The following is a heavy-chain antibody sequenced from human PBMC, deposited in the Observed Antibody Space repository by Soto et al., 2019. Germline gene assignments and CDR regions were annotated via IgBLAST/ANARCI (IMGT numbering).Heavy chain of an antibody. CDR3: AREGWDSSSTRGRGNWFDP. V-gene: IGHV1-69*08. D-gene: IGHD6-6*01. Sequence: QVQLVQSGAEVKKPGSSVKVSCKASGGTFSSYTISWVRQAPGQGLEWMGRIIPILGIANYAQKFQGRVTITADKSTSTAYMELSSLRSEDTAVYYCAREGWDSSSTRGRGNWFDPWGQGTLLTVSS. J-gene: IGHJ5*02. CDR1: GGTFSSYT. CDR2: IIPILGIA.